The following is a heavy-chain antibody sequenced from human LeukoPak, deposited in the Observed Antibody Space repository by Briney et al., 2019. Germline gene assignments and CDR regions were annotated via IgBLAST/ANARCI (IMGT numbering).Heavy chain of an antibody. CDR3: ASDYCSSTSCFDY. Sequence: PSETLSLTCTVSGGSISSYYWSWIRQPPGKGLEWIGYIYYSGSTNYNPSLKSRVTISVDRSKNQFSLKLSSVTAADTAVYYCASDYCSSTSCFDYWGQGTLVTVSS. J-gene: IGHJ4*02. D-gene: IGHD2-2*01. CDR1: GGSISSYY. V-gene: IGHV4-59*12. CDR2: IYYSGST.